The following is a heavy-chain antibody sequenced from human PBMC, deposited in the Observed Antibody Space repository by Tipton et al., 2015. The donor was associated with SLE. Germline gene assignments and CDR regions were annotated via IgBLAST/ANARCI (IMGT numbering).Heavy chain of an antibody. CDR1: GGSFSGYY. V-gene: IGHV4-34*01. D-gene: IGHD2-21*01. J-gene: IGHJ3*02. Sequence: TLSLTCAVYGGSFSGYYWSWIRQPPGKGLEWIGEINHSGSTNYNPSLKSRVTISVDTSKTQFSLKLSSVTAADTAVYYCAGGYCGGDCYRAFDIWGQGTMVTVSS. CDR2: INHSGST. CDR3: AGGYCGGDCYRAFDI.